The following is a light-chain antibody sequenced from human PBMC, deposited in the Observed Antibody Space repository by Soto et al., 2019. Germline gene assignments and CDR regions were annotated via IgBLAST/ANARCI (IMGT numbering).Light chain of an antibody. CDR2: GAS. CDR3: QQYGSPLT. CDR1: QSVSSN. V-gene: IGKV3-20*01. Sequence: EIVMTQSPDTLSVSPGERATLSCRASQSVSSNLAWYQQKPGQAPRLLIYGASSRATGIPDRFSGSGSGTDFTLTISRLEPEDFAVYYCQQYGSPLTFGGGTKVDIK. J-gene: IGKJ4*01.